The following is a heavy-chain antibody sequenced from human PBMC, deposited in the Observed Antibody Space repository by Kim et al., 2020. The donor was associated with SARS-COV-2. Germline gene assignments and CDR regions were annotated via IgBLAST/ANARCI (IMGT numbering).Heavy chain of an antibody. CDR2: IIPIFGTA. V-gene: IGHV1-69*13. D-gene: IGHD5-18*01. Sequence: SVKVSCKASGGTFSSYAISWVRQAPGQGLEWMGGIIPIFGTANYAQKFQGRVTITADESTSTAYMELSSLRSEDTAVYYCARGTAYGYVGYYYYYGMDVWGQGSTVTVSS. CDR3: ARGTAYGYVGYYYYYGMDV. CDR1: GGTFSSYA. J-gene: IGHJ6*02.